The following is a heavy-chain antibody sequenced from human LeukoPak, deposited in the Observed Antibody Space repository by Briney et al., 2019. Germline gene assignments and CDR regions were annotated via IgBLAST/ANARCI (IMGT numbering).Heavy chain of an antibody. CDR1: GYTFTSYD. V-gene: IGHV1-8*01. J-gene: IGHJ4*02. CDR2: MNPNSGNT. CDR3: ARLPKYSRPLGY. D-gene: IGHD6-6*01. Sequence: RASVKVSCKASGYTFTSYDINWVRQATGQGLEWMGWMNPNSGNTAYAQKFQGRVTMSRDTSISTAYMELSSLRSEDTAVYYCARLPKYSRPLGYWGQGTLVTVSS.